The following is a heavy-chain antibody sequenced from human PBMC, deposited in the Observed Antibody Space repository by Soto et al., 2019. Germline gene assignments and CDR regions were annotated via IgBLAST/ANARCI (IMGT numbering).Heavy chain of an antibody. D-gene: IGHD6-19*01. J-gene: IGHJ4*02. V-gene: IGHV3-21*01. CDR1: GFTFSTYN. CDR2: ISSGSSYI. CDR3: ASDRTSSLSRGTSFDY. Sequence: PGGSLRLSCAASGFTFSTYNMNWVRQAPGKGLEWVSSISSGSSYIYYADSVTGRFTVSRDNAKKSLFLQMNSLRAEDTAVYYCASDRTSSLSRGTSFDYWGQGTLVTVSS.